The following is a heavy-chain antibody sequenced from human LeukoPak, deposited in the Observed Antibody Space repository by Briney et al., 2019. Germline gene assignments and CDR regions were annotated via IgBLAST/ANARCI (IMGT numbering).Heavy chain of an antibody. V-gene: IGHV1-2*02. J-gene: IGHJ4*02. D-gene: IGHD1-26*01. CDR3: ARQLGATSRDY. Sequence: ASVKVSCKASGYTFTGYYMHWVRQAPGQGLEWMGWIIPNSGATNYAQNFQGRVTMTRDTSISTAYVELNRLTSDDTAVYYCARQLGATSRDYWGQGTLVTVSS. CDR1: GYTFTGYY. CDR2: IIPNSGAT.